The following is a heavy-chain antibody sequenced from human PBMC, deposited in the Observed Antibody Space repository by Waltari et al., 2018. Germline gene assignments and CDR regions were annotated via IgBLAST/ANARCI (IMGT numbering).Heavy chain of an antibody. D-gene: IGHD3-22*01. V-gene: IGHV3-48*04. Sequence: EVQLAESGGGLVQPGGSLRLSCAASGFTFSSHSMNWVRRAPGKGLEWVSYITISRNHIYYADSVQGRFTISRDNARSSLYLQMNSLRAEDTAVYYCARGMYYYDSSGQPVDGLDLWGQGTTVTVSS. CDR3: ARGMYYYDSSGQPVDGLDL. CDR1: GFTFSSHS. J-gene: IGHJ3*01. CDR2: ITISRNHI.